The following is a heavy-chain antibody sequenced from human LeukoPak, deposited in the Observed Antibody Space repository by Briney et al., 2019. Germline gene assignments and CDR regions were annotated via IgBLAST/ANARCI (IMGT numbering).Heavy chain of an antibody. D-gene: IGHD4-23*01. J-gene: IGHJ6*02. CDR2: IYYSGST. V-gene: IGHV4-59*01. CDR3: ARDSHYGGNSGDYYYYGMDV. CDR1: GGSISSYY. Sequence: KTSETLSLTCTVSGGSISSYYWSWIRQPPGKGLEWIGYIYYSGSTNYNPSLKSRVTISVDTSKNQFSLKLSSVTAADTAVYYCARDSHYGGNSGDYYYYGMDVWGQGTTVTVSS.